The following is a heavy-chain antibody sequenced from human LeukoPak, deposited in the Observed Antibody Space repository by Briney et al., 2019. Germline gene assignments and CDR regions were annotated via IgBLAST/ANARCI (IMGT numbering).Heavy chain of an antibody. Sequence: GGSLRLSCAASGFTFSSYAMSWVRQAPGKGLEWVSAISSSGSTIYYADSVKGRFTISRDNAKNSLYLQMNSLRAEDTAVYYCAREISDYDILTGYYKSGMDVWGQGTTVTVSS. CDR1: GFTFSSYA. V-gene: IGHV3-21*04. J-gene: IGHJ6*02. D-gene: IGHD3-9*01. CDR2: ISSSGSTI. CDR3: AREISDYDILTGYYKSGMDV.